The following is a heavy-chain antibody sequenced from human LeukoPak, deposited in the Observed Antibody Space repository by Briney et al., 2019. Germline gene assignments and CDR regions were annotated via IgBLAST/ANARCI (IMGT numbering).Heavy chain of an antibody. J-gene: IGHJ3*02. V-gene: IGHV3-33*01. D-gene: IGHD4-17*01. CDR3: ARDSSTTVTGAFDI. Sequence: GGSLRLSCGASGFTFSRYDMHWVRQAPGKGLEWVAIIWYDGSNKYYADSVKGRLTISRDNSKNTLYLQMNSLRAEDTAVYYCARDSSTTVTGAFDIWGQGTMVTVSS. CDR1: GFTFSRYD. CDR2: IWYDGSNK.